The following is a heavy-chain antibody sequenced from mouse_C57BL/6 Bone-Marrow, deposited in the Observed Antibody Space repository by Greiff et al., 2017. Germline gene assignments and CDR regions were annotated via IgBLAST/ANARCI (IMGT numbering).Heavy chain of an antibody. V-gene: IGHV1-50*01. J-gene: IGHJ3*01. CDR2: IDPSDSYT. Sequence: QVQLQQPGAELVKPGASVKLSCKASGYTFTSYWMQWVKQRPGQGLEWIGEIDPSDSYTNCNQKFKGKATLTVDTSSSTAYMELSSLTNEDSAVYYCTGDYGFAYWGQGTLVTVSA. CDR3: TGDYGFAY. D-gene: IGHD2-4*01. CDR1: GYTFTSYW.